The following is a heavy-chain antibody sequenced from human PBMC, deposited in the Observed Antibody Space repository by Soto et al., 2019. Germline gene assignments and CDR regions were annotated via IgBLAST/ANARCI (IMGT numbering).Heavy chain of an antibody. D-gene: IGHD6-13*01. CDR1: GYTFTSYD. V-gene: IGHV1-8*01. CDR2: MNPNSGNT. J-gene: IGHJ5*01. Sequence: QVQLVQSGAEVKKPGASVKVSCKASGYTFTSYDINWVRQATGQGLEWMGWMNPNSGNTGYAQKFQXXVXRXXTTSLRTAYTEMRRLRSEAPAGYYSASEVGSRLASWRQGTLATVSS. CDR3: ASEVGSRLAS.